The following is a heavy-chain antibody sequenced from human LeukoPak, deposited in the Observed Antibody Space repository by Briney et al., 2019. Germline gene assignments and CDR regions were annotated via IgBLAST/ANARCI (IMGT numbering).Heavy chain of an antibody. CDR2: ISGSGGST. Sequence: GGSLRLSCAASGCTFSSYAMSWVRQAPGKGLEWVSAISGSGGSTYYADSVKGRFTISRDNSKNTLYLQMNSLRAEDTAVYYCAKRGTYYYDSSGYYPPGFDYWGQGTLVTVSS. V-gene: IGHV3-23*01. D-gene: IGHD3-22*01. J-gene: IGHJ4*02. CDR3: AKRGTYYYDSSGYYPPGFDY. CDR1: GCTFSSYA.